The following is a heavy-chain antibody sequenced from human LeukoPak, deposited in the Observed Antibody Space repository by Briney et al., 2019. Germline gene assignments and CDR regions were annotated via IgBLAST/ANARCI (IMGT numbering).Heavy chain of an antibody. D-gene: IGHD5-12*01. V-gene: IGHV1-2*02. CDR2: INPNSGGT. CDR3: ARERGGYVPPSHFAADY. Sequence: GASVKVSCKASGYTFTGYYMHWVRQAPGQGLEWMGWINPNSGGTNYAQKFQGRVTMTRDTSISTAYMELSSLRAEDTAVYYCARERGGYVPPSHFAADYWGQGTLVTVSS. J-gene: IGHJ4*02. CDR1: GYTFTGYY.